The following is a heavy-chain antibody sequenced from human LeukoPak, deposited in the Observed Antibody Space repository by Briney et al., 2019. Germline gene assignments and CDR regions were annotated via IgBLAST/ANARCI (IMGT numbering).Heavy chain of an antibody. Sequence: GGSLRLSCAASGFNFRSYAMSWVRQAPGKGLEWVSAISSSGGSTYYADSVKGRFTISRDNAKNSLYLQMNSLRAEDTAVYYCARDLRRDGHSSSWALDAFDIWGQGTMVTVSS. CDR1: GFNFRSYA. CDR2: ISSSGGST. J-gene: IGHJ3*02. CDR3: ARDLRRDGHSSSWALDAFDI. D-gene: IGHD6-13*01. V-gene: IGHV3-23*01.